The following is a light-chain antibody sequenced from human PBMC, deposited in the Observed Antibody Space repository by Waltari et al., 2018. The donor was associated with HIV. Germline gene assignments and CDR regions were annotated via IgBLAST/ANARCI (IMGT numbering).Light chain of an antibody. J-gene: IGLJ2*01. Sequence: QSALTQPPSASGSPGQSVTISCTGNSSDVRGYNYVSWYQQHPGKAPKLMIYEVTKRPSGVPDRFSGSKSGNTASLTVSGLQAEDEADYYCSSYAGSNNLLFGGGTKLTVL. V-gene: IGLV2-8*01. CDR2: EVT. CDR1: SSDVRGYNY. CDR3: SSYAGSNNLL.